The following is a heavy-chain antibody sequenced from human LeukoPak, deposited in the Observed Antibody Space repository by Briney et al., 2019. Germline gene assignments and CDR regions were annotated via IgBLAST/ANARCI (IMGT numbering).Heavy chain of an antibody. Sequence: GGSLRLSCAASGFTFSSYSMNWVRQAPGKGLEWVSYISSSSSTIYYADSVKGRFTISRDNAKNSLYLQMNSLRAEDTAVYYCAIIYLIVEATTFDYWGQGTQVTVSS. J-gene: IGHJ4*02. V-gene: IGHV3-48*01. CDR1: GFTFSSYS. CDR3: AIIYLIVEATTFDY. CDR2: ISSSSSTI. D-gene: IGHD1-26*01.